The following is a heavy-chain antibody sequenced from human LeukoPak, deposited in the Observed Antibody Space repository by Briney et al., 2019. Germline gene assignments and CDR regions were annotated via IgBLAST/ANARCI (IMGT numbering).Heavy chain of an antibody. CDR3: AREQWLAPDY. D-gene: IGHD6-19*01. J-gene: IGHJ4*02. Sequence: GGSLRLSCAASGFSLSSYSMNWVRQAPGKGLEWVSAISSSSSYIYYADSVKGRFPISRDNAKNSLYLQMNSLRAEDTAVYYCAREQWLAPDYWGQGTLVTVSS. CDR1: GFSLSSYS. CDR2: ISSSSSYI. V-gene: IGHV3-21*01.